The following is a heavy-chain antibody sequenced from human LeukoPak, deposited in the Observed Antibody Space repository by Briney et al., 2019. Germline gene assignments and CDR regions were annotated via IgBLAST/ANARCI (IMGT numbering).Heavy chain of an antibody. CDR3: ARSYSRFDY. J-gene: IGHJ4*02. D-gene: IGHD6-13*01. CDR2: IKQDGREI. CDR1: EFTFSSYW. Sequence: GGSLRLSGVASEFTFSSYWMSWVRQAPGRGLEWVANIKQDGREIYYVDSVKGRFTISRDNAKKSLYLQMNSLRAEDTAVYYCARSYSRFDYWGQGTLVTVSS. V-gene: IGHV3-7*01.